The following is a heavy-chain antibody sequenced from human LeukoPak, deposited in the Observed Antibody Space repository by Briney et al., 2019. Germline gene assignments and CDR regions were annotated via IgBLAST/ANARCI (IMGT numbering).Heavy chain of an antibody. CDR3: ARHTCISTRCYAGEVDY. J-gene: IGHJ4*02. D-gene: IGHD2-2*01. CDR2: YHYSGCT. CDR1: GGSISSYY. Sequence: AETLSLTCTVSGGSISSYYWSWIRQPPGKGLEWIAYYHYSGCTNNNPSLNSRVTISVDTSKNQFSLKLSSVTAADTAVYCCARHTCISTRCYAGEVDYWGQGTLVTVSS. V-gene: IGHV4-59*08.